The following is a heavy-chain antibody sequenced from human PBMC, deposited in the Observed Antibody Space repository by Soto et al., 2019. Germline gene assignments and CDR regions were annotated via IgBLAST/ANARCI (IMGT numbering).Heavy chain of an antibody. CDR1: GFTFSSFW. CDR3: ARVLTGSWNWLAP. V-gene: IGHV3-74*01. CDR2: INSDGSRT. Sequence: EVQLVESGGGLVQPGESLRLSCAASGFTFSSFWMHWVRQAPGKGLVWVSRINSDGSRTNYADSVKGRFTVSRDNAKNTQYLQMNSLRAEDTAVYYCARVLTGSWNWLAPGGQGTLVTVSS. D-gene: IGHD6-13*01. J-gene: IGHJ5*02.